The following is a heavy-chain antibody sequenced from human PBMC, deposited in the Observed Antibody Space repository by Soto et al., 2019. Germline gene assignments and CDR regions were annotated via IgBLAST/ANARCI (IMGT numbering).Heavy chain of an antibody. V-gene: IGHV3-15*07. CDR3: TTEGVEFSSSVDYYYGMDF. CDR2: IKSKTDGGTT. D-gene: IGHD6-6*01. Sequence: GGSLRLACAASGFTFSNAWMNWVRQAPGKGLEWVGRIKSKTDGGTTDYAAPVKGRFTISRDDSKNTLYLQMNSLKTEDTAVYYCTTEGVEFSSSVDYYYGMDFWGQGTKVTVSS. CDR1: GFTFSNAW. J-gene: IGHJ6*02.